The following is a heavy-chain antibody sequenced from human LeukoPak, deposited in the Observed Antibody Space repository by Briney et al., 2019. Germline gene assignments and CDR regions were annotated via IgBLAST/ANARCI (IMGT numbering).Heavy chain of an antibody. Sequence: AETLSLTRTVSGVSISSYYWSWLRHPPGKGLEWWGYIYYSGSTHYNPSLKSRVTISVDTSKNQFSLKLSSGSAAGTALYYCARVRWECSSTSCYRYGMDVWGQGTTVTVSS. J-gene: IGHJ6*02. CDR3: ARVRWECSSTSCYRYGMDV. CDR1: GVSISSYY. V-gene: IGHV4-59*01. CDR2: IYYSGST. D-gene: IGHD2-2*01.